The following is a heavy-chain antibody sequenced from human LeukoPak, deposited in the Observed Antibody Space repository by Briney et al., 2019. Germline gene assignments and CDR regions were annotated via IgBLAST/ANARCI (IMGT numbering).Heavy chain of an antibody. CDR2: IYPSGNT. V-gene: IGHV4-4*07. J-gene: IGHJ6*03. Sequence: SETLSLTCSASGGSFSNYFWSWVRQPAGKGLEWIGRIYPSGNTNYNPSLKSRVTLSVDTSKTHFYLSLSSVTAADTAVYYCAREDSGSYYNYYYFYMDVWGKGTTVTISS. CDR1: GGSFSNYF. CDR3: AREDSGSYYNYYYFYMDV. D-gene: IGHD3-10*01.